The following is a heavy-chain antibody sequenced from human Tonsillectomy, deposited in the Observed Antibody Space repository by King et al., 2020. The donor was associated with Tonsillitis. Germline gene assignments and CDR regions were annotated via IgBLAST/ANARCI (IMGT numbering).Heavy chain of an antibody. D-gene: IGHD5-24*01. CDR2: ISYVGTNE. CDR3: ARSHASVTISGVLNDYYYYAMDV. J-gene: IGHJ6*02. CDR1: GFTFSTYA. V-gene: IGHV3-30*04. Sequence: VQLVESGGGVVQPGRSLRLSCAASGFTFSTYAMHWVRQAPGKGLEWVALISYVGTNEYYTDSVKGRFTISRDNSKNTLYLQVNSLRAEDTAVYYCARSHASVTISGVLNDYYYYAMDVWGQGTTVTVSS.